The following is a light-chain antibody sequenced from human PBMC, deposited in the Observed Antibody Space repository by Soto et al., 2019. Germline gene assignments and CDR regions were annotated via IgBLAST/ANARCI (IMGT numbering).Light chain of an antibody. CDR1: HSIRSY. J-gene: IGKJ3*01. Sequence: DIQMTQSPSTLSASVGDRVTITCRASHSIRSYLAWYQQIPGKAPKLLIHRASYLESGVPSRFSGSGSETDFTLAIGSLKPEDSATYFCQQYYIYPPAFGPGPKVQIK. V-gene: IGKV1-5*03. CDR2: RAS. CDR3: QQYYIYPPA.